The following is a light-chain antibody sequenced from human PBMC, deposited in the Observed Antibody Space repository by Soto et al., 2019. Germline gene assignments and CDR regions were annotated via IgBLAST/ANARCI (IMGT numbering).Light chain of an antibody. CDR1: QSVSSTY. Sequence: EIVLTQSPGTLSLSPGERATLSCRASQSVSSTYLAWYQQKPGQAPRLLMYGASSSATGMPDRFSGSGSGPDFTLTISRLEPEDFAVYYCQQYGTSPYTFGQGTKLEIK. J-gene: IGKJ2*01. V-gene: IGKV3-20*01. CDR3: QQYGTSPYT. CDR2: GAS.